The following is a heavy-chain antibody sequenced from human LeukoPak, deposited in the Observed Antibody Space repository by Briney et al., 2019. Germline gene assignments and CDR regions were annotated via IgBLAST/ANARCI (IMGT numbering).Heavy chain of an antibody. V-gene: IGHV4-39*07. D-gene: IGHD3-10*01. CDR3: ARDVRDPKDYYGSGSYDY. J-gene: IGHJ4*02. Sequence: SETLSLTCTVSGGSISSSSYYWGWIRQPPGKGLEWIGSIYYSGSTYYNPSLKSRVTISVDTSKNQFSLKLSSVTAADTAVYYCARDVRDPKDYYGSGSYDYWGQGTLVTVSS. CDR2: IYYSGST. CDR1: GGSISSSSYY.